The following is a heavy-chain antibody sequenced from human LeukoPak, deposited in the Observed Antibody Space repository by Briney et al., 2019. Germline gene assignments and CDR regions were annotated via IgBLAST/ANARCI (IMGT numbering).Heavy chain of an antibody. V-gene: IGHV1-2*02. Sequence: GASVSVSCKASGYTFTGYYVHWVRQAPGQGLEWMGWINPNSGGTSSAEKFQGRVTMTRDTSTSTVYMELSSLRSDDTAVYYCARDRSWYGNKYYYYGMDVWGQGTTVTVSS. CDR1: GYTFTGYY. CDR2: INPNSGGT. D-gene: IGHD6-13*01. J-gene: IGHJ6*02. CDR3: ARDRSWYGNKYYYYGMDV.